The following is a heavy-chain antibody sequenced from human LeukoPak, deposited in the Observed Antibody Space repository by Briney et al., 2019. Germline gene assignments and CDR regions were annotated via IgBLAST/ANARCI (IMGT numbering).Heavy chain of an antibody. CDR3: ARVRLHLDY. CDR1: GCTFSTYE. V-gene: IGHV3-48*03. D-gene: IGHD4-11*01. Sequence: GGALRLSCADSGCTFSTYEMNGVRQAPGKGLEWIAYIGSSGINIYYGEYVKGRFTISRDNAKNSLYLQMNSLRAEDTAVYYCARVRLHLDYWGQGTLVTVSS. CDR2: IGSSGINI. J-gene: IGHJ4*02.